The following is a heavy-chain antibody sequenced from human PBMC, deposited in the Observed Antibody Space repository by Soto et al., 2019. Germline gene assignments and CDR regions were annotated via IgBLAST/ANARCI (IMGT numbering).Heavy chain of an antibody. Sequence: PVGSLRLSCTASGFNFNNQAMSWIRQAPGKGLEWVSTISGSGATSLYADSVKGRFTIFKDSSQAYLDLKSLRVEDSATYYCAKTETMVVVNVQPRWFDSWGRGTLVTVSS. CDR3: AKTETMVVVNVQPRWFDS. CDR1: GFNFNNQA. D-gene: IGHD2-21*01. V-gene: IGHV3-23*01. J-gene: IGHJ5*01. CDR2: ISGSGATS.